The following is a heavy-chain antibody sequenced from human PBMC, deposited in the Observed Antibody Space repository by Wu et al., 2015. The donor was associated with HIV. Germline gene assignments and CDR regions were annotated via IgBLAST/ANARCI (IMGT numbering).Heavy chain of an antibody. CDR1: GYKFVDFL. D-gene: IGHD6-13*01. CDR2: IIPIFGTA. Sequence: VRLVQSGAVVKKTGSSVTISCEASGYKFVDFLIYWFRHVPERGFEWMGWIIPIFGTANYAQKFQGRVTITADESTSTAYMELSSLRSEDTAVYYXASVIAAAGTYYYYYGMDVVGPRDHGHRLL. CDR3: ASVIAAAGTYYYYYGMDV. J-gene: IGHJ6*02. V-gene: IGHV1-69*01.